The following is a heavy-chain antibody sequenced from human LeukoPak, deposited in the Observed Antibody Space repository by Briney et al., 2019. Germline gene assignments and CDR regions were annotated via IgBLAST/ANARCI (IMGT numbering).Heavy chain of an antibody. V-gene: IGHV1-24*01. Sequence: ASVKVSCKVSGYTLTELSMHWVRRAPGKGLEWIGGFDPEDGETIYAQKFQGRVTMTEDTSTDTAYMELSSLRSEDTAVYYCATGAPGTKPYYFDYWGQGTLVTVSS. CDR3: ATGAPGTKPYYFDY. CDR1: GYTLTELS. CDR2: FDPEDGET. J-gene: IGHJ4*02.